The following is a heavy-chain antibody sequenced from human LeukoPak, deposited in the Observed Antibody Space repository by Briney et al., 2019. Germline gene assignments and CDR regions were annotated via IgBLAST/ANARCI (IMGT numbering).Heavy chain of an antibody. CDR3: ARVDDFTYDF. V-gene: IGHV3-64*01. D-gene: IGHD2-2*03. J-gene: IGHJ4*02. Sequence: PGGSLILSCAASGFTFGSYAMHWDRQAPGKGLEYVSAITNDGGTTFYANSVKGRFTISRDNSKNTLFLQMGSLRPEDMAVYYCARVDDFTYDFWGQGTLVTVSS. CDR2: ITNDGGTT. CDR1: GFTFGSYA.